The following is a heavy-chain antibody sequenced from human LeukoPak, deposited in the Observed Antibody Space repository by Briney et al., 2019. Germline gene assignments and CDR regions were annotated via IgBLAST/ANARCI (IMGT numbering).Heavy chain of an antibody. Sequence: SETLSLTCTVSGGSISSGSYYWSWIRQPAGKGLEWIGRIYSSGSTNYNPSLKSRVIMSVDTSRNQFSLKVTSVTAADTAVYYCAREGGGFDYWGQGTLVTVSS. V-gene: IGHV4-61*02. CDR1: GGSISSGSYY. D-gene: IGHD3-16*01. CDR3: AREGGGFDY. CDR2: IYSSGST. J-gene: IGHJ4*02.